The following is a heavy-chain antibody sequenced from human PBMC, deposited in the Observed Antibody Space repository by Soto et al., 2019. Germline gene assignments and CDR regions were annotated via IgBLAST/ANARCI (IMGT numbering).Heavy chain of an antibody. Sequence: PGESLKISCKGSGYRFTSYWISWVRQMPGKGLEWMGKIDPSDSYTNYSPSFQGHVTISADKSVNTAYLQWRSLKASDTAMYYCARHEVAKWFDPWGQGTLVTVPQ. CDR2: IDPSDSYT. CDR1: GYRFTSYW. J-gene: IGHJ5*02. V-gene: IGHV5-10-1*01. CDR3: ARHEVAKWFDP.